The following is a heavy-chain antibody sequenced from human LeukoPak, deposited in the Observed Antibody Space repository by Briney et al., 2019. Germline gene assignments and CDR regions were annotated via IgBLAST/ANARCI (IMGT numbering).Heavy chain of an antibody. CDR3: ARDEVLLWVGEPPGPYYYYGMDV. Sequence: GGSLRLSCAASGFTFSSYAMRWVRQAPGKGLEWVAVISYDGSNKYYTDSVKGRFTTSRDNSNNTLYLQMNSLRAEDTAVYYCARDEVLLWVGEPPGPYYYYGMDVWGQGTTVTVSS. D-gene: IGHD3-10*01. V-gene: IGHV3-30-3*01. CDR2: ISYDGSNK. J-gene: IGHJ6*02. CDR1: GFTFSSYA.